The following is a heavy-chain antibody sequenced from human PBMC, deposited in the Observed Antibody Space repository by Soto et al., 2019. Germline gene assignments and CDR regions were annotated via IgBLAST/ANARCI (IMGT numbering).Heavy chain of an antibody. D-gene: IGHD4-17*01. CDR3: ARMVLRWSFNAFDI. CDR2: ISSSGSTI. Sequence: GGSLRLSCAASGFTFSDYYMSWIRQAPGKGLEWVSYISSSGSTIYYADSVKGRFTISRDNAKNSLCLQMNSLRAEDTAVYYCARMVLRWSFNAFDIWGQGTMVTVSS. CDR1: GFTFSDYY. J-gene: IGHJ3*02. V-gene: IGHV3-11*01.